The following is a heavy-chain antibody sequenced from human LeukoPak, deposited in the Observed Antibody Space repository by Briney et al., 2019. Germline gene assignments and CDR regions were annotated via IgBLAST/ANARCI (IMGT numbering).Heavy chain of an antibody. CDR3: ARSTTVTSNFDY. CDR2: ISYDGSNK. D-gene: IGHD4-17*01. CDR1: GFTFSSYA. V-gene: IGHV3-30-3*01. Sequence: GGSLRLSCAASGFTFSSYAMHWVRQAPGKGLECVAVISYDGSNKYYADSVKGRFTISRDNSKNTLYLQMNSLRAEDTAVYYCARSTTVTSNFDYWGQGTLVTVSS. J-gene: IGHJ4*02.